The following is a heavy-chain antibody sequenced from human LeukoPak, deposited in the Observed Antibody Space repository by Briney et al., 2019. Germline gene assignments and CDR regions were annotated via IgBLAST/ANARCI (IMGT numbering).Heavy chain of an antibody. CDR1: GFTFSSYS. CDR3: AREQQWLVYMDV. D-gene: IGHD6-19*01. J-gene: IGHJ6*03. Sequence: PGGSLRLPCAASGFTFSSYSMNWVRQAPGRGLEWVSYISSSSSTIYYADSVKGRFTISRDNAKNSLYLQMNSLRAEDTAVYYCAREQQWLVYMDVWGKGTTVTVSS. CDR2: ISSSSSTI. V-gene: IGHV3-48*01.